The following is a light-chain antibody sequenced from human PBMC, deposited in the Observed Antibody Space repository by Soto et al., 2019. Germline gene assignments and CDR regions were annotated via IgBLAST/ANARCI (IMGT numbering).Light chain of an antibody. CDR1: QSLLHITGETF. J-gene: IGKJ1*01. CDR3: QQYGSSPWR. Sequence: DVVMTQTPLSLSVAPGQPASISCKSSQSLLHITGETFLFWYLQKPGQAPRLLIYGASSSATGIPDRFSGSGSGTDFTLTISRLEPEDFALYYCQQYGSSPWRFGQGTKVDI. CDR2: GAS. V-gene: IGKV2-29*01.